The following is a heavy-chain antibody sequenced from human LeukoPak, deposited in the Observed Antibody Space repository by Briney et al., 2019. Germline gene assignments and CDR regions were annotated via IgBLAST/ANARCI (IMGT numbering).Heavy chain of an antibody. CDR3: ARRLITIFGDCNWFDP. J-gene: IGHJ5*02. V-gene: IGHV4-34*01. CDR1: GGSFSGYY. D-gene: IGHD3-3*01. CDR2: INHSGST. Sequence: TSETLSLTCAVYGGSFSGYYWSWIRQPPGKGLEWIGEINHSGSTNYNPSLKSRVTISVDTSKNQFSLKLSSVTAADTAVYYCARRLITIFGDCNWFDPWGQGTLVTVSS.